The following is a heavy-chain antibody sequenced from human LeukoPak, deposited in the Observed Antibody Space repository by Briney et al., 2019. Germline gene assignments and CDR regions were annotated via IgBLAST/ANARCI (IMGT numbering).Heavy chain of an antibody. CDR2: IKADGSGK. J-gene: IGHJ4*01. Sequence: GGSLRLSCAASGFTFSNFGMHWVRQAPGMGLERVANIKADGSGKYYVDSVRGRFSISRDNAKNSLYLELNSLRAEDTGVYFCARDRGWQQFDYWGQGTLVTVSS. CDR3: ARDRGWQQFDY. D-gene: IGHD5-24*01. V-gene: IGHV3-7*01. CDR1: GFTFSNFG.